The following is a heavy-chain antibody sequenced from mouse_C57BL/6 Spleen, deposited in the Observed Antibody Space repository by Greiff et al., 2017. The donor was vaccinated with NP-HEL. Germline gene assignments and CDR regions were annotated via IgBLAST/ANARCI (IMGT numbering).Heavy chain of an antibody. D-gene: IGHD2-3*01. CDR1: GYSITSGYY. J-gene: IGHJ2*01. Sequence: VQLKESGPGLVKPSQSLSLTCSVTGYSITSGYYWNWIRQFPGNKLEWMGYISYDGSNNYNPSLKNRISITRDTSKNQFFLKLNSVTTEDTATYYCAREGGWSLLFDYWGQGTTLTVSS. CDR3: AREGGWSLLFDY. V-gene: IGHV3-6*01. CDR2: ISYDGSN.